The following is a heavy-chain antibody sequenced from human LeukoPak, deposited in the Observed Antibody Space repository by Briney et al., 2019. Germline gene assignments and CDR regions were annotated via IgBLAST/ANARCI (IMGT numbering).Heavy chain of an antibody. D-gene: IGHD1-26*01. J-gene: IGHJ4*02. V-gene: IGHV3-30-3*01. CDR1: GFTFSSYA. CDR3: ARDRVGATDYFDY. Sequence: GGSLRLSCAASGFTFSSYAMHWVRQAPGKGLEWVAVISYDGSNKYYADSVKGRFTISRDNSKNTLYLQMNSLRAEDTAMYYCARDRVGATDYFDYWGQGTLVTVSS. CDR2: ISYDGSNK.